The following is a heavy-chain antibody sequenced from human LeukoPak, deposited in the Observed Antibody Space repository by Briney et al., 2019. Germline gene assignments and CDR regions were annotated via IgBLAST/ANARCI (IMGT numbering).Heavy chain of an antibody. D-gene: IGHD2-15*01. J-gene: IGHJ5*02. V-gene: IGHV4-30-2*01. CDR3: ARERTRGGHCSGGRCPNWFDP. CDR2: IYHSGST. CDR1: GGSISSGGYS. Sequence: SETLSPTGAVSGGSISSGGYSWSWIRQPPGKGLEWIGYIYHSGSTYYNPSLKSRVTISVDRSKHQFSLKLSSVTAADTAVYYCARERTRGGHCSGGRCPNWFDPWGQGTLVTVSS.